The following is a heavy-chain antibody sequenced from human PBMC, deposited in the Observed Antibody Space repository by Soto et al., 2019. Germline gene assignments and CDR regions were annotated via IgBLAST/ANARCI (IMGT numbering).Heavy chain of an antibody. CDR2: ISASGSST. CDR3: VEASLRQQIGGSDY. V-gene: IGHV3-23*01. J-gene: IGHJ4*02. D-gene: IGHD3-16*01. CDR1: GFTFSSYA. Sequence: EVQLLESGGGLGQPGGSLRLSCAASGFTFSSYAMSWVRQAPGKGLEWVSGISASGSSTYYADSVKGRFTISRDNSKNTLYLQMNSPRAQDTVVYYCVEASLRQQIGGSDYWGQGTLVTVFS.